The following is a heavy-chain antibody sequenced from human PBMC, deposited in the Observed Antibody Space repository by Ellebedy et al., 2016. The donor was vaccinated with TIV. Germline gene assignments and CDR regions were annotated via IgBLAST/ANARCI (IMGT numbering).Heavy chain of an antibody. Sequence: GESLKISCAASGFTFSSYAMSWVRQAPGKGLEWVSAISGSGGSTYYADSVKGRFTISRDNSKNTLYLQMNRLRAGDTAIYYCAKDSYGDYGSDAFDIWGQGTRVTVSS. CDR1: GFTFSSYA. CDR2: ISGSGGST. J-gene: IGHJ3*02. CDR3: AKDSYGDYGSDAFDI. D-gene: IGHD4-17*01. V-gene: IGHV3-23*01.